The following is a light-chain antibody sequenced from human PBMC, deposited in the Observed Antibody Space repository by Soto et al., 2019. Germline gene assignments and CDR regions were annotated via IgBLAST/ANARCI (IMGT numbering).Light chain of an antibody. CDR1: QSVYSN. CDR2: EAS. CDR3: QQYNKWPLT. Sequence: EIVMTQSQATLSVSPGERATLSCRASQSVYSNLAWYQQNPGQPPRLLVYEASTRATGIPARFSGSGSGTEFTLTFSSLQSEDFAVYYCQQYNKWPLTFGGGTKVEVK. V-gene: IGKV3-15*01. J-gene: IGKJ4*01.